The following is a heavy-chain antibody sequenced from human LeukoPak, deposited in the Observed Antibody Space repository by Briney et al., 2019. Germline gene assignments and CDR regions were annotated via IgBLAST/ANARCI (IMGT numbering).Heavy chain of an antibody. Sequence: GGSLRLSCAASGFTFSSYAMHWVRQAPGKGLEWVAVISYDGSNKYYADSVKGRFTISRDNSKNSLYLQMNSLRAEDTAVYYCARGGGNRVDYWGQGTLVTVSS. CDR2: ISYDGSNK. V-gene: IGHV3-30-3*01. D-gene: IGHD2-15*01. J-gene: IGHJ4*02. CDR1: GFTFSSYA. CDR3: ARGGGNRVDY.